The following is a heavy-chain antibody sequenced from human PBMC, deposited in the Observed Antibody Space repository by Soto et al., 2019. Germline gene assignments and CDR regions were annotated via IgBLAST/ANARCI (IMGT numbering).Heavy chain of an antibody. V-gene: IGHV4-59*01. CDR3: ARESCYGSGATVVAY. D-gene: IGHD3-10*01. CDR2: IYYSGTT. J-gene: IGHJ4*02. CDR1: GGSISGYY. Sequence: LSLTCTVSGGSISGYYWSWIRQPPGKGLEWIGYIYYSGTTSYNPSLNSRVTMSVDTSKNQFSLKVNSVTAADTAVYYCARESCYGSGATVVAYWGQGTLVTVSS.